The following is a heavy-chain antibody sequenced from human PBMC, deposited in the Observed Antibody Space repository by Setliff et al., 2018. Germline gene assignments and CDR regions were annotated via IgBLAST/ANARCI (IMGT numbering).Heavy chain of an antibody. J-gene: IGHJ4*02. CDR1: GFTFSSYA. V-gene: IGHV3-23*01. D-gene: IGHD4-4*01. Sequence: GGSLRLSCAASGFTFSSYAMSWVRQAPGKGLEWVSAISGSGGSTYYADSVKGRFTISRDNSNNALYLQMNSLRGEDTAVYYCAKDTGYYFDYWGQGTLVTSPQ. CDR3: AKDTGYYFDY. CDR2: ISGSGGST.